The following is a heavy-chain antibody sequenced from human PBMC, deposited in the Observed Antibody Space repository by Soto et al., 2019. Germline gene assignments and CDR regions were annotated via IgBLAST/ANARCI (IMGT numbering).Heavy chain of an antibody. CDR2: IYYSGST. J-gene: IGHJ4*02. D-gene: IGHD3-10*01. CDR1: GGSISSYY. V-gene: IGHV4-59*08. CDR3: ARQVTMVRGVINYFDY. Sequence: QVQLQESGPGLVKPSETLSLTCTVSGGSISSYYWSWIRQPPGKGLEWIGYIYYSGSTNYNPSLKSLVTISVDPPKNQSSLKLSSVTAADTAVYYCARQVTMVRGVINYFDYWGQGTLVTVSS.